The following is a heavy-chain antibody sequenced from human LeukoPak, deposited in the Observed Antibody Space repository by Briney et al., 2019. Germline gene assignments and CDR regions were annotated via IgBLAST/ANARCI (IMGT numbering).Heavy chain of an antibody. J-gene: IGHJ4*02. Sequence: GGSLRLSCAASGFTFSSYAMHWVRQAPGKGLEGVAVISYDGSNKYYADSVKGRFTISRDNSKNTLYLQMNTLRAEDTAVYYCARDLRQAYVRDGYKPGYWGQGTLVTVSS. D-gene: IGHD5-24*01. CDR2: ISYDGSNK. CDR3: ARDLRQAYVRDGYKPGY. V-gene: IGHV3-30-3*01. CDR1: GFTFSSYA.